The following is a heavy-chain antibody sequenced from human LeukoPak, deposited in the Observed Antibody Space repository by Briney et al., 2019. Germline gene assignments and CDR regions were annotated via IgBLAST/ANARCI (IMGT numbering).Heavy chain of an antibody. CDR3: AREVSEGFDF. J-gene: IGHJ4*02. D-gene: IGHD3-22*01. CDR1: GFTFDDYA. V-gene: IGHV3-9*01. CDR2: ISWNSGSI. Sequence: GGSLRLSCAASGFTFDDYAMHWVRQAPGKGLEWVSGISWNSGSIGYADSVKGRFTISRDNAKNSLYLQMNSLRAEDTAVYYCAREVSEGFDFWGQGTLVTVSS.